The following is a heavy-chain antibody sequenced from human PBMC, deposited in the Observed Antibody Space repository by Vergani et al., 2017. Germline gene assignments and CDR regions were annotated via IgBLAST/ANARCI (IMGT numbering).Heavy chain of an antibody. CDR1: GFSFSTYR. D-gene: IGHD2-2*01. CDR2: LRYDGSNE. Sequence: QVQLVESGGGVVQPGGSLRLSCAASGFSFSTYRMHWVRQAPGRGLEWVAFLRYDGSNEYYGDAVKGRFIISRDNSKNMLSLEMHSLRPEDTAVYYCANSYCSSLSCYAFYGMEVWGQGTTVTVSS. J-gene: IGHJ6*02. CDR3: ANSYCSSLSCYAFYGMEV. V-gene: IGHV3-30*02.